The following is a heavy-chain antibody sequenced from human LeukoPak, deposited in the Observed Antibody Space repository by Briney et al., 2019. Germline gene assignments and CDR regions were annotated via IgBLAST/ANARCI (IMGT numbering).Heavy chain of an antibody. D-gene: IGHD3-10*02. Sequence: GGSLRLSCAASGFTFSSYGMHWVRQAPGKGLEWVAVISYDGSDKYYADSVKGRFTISRDNAKNSLYLQMNSLRAEDTAVYYCAELGITMIGGVWGKGTTVTISS. CDR3: AELGITMIGGV. CDR2: ISYDGSDK. V-gene: IGHV3-30*18. CDR1: GFTFSSYG. J-gene: IGHJ6*04.